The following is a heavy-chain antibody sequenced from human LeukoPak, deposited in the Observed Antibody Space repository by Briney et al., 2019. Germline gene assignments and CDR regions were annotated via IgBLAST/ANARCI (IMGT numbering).Heavy chain of an antibody. CDR2: ISGSTSYI. V-gene: IGHV3-21*01. D-gene: IGHD3-16*02. CDR1: GFTSSNYG. CDR3: ARGSDFVWGSYRPYFDY. J-gene: IGHJ4*02. Sequence: PGGSLRLSCAASGFTSSNYGMHWVRQAPGKGLEWVSSISGSTSYIYYADSVRGRFTISRDNAKNSLYLQMNSLRAEDTAVYYCARGSDFVWGSYRPYFDYWGQGTLVTVSS.